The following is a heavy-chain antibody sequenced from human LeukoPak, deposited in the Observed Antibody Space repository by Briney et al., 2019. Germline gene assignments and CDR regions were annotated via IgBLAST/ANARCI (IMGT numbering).Heavy chain of an antibody. CDR1: GFTVSSNY. Sequence: GGSLRLSCAASGFTVSSNYMSWVRQAPGKGLEWVSVIYSGGSTYYADSVKGRFTISRDNSKNTLYLQMNSLRAEDTAVYYCARGVRVATMDFDDWGQGTLVTVSS. V-gene: IGHV3-66*02. J-gene: IGHJ4*02. CDR2: IYSGGST. D-gene: IGHD5-12*01. CDR3: ARGVRVATMDFDD.